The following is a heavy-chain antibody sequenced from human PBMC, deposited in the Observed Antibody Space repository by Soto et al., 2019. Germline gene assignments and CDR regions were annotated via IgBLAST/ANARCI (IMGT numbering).Heavy chain of an antibody. CDR2: AGPAGDT. D-gene: IGHD5-18*01. Sequence: EVQLVESGRNLVQPGESLRLSCRASGFPFSAYDMHWVRQVSGKGLEWVAVAGPAGDTYYADSVKGRFTISRVNGMNSIHLQMSHLRVGDTAGYSCARGIRVGGYYLDSWGQGTPVTVSS. CDR1: GFPFSAYD. V-gene: IGHV3-13*01. CDR3: ARGIRVGGYYLDS. J-gene: IGHJ4*02.